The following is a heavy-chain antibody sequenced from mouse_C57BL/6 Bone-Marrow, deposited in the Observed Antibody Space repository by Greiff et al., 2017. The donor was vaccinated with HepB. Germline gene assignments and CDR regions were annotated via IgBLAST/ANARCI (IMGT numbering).Heavy chain of an antibody. Sequence: QVQLQQPGAELVKPGASVKLSCKASGYTFTSYWMQWVKQRPGQGLEWIGEIDPSDSYTNYNQKFKGKATLTVDTSSSTAYMQLSSLTSEYSAVYYCARGARYWGQGTTLTVSS. D-gene: IGHD3-1*01. CDR3: ARGARY. V-gene: IGHV1-50*01. CDR1: GYTFTSYW. CDR2: IDPSDSYT. J-gene: IGHJ2*01.